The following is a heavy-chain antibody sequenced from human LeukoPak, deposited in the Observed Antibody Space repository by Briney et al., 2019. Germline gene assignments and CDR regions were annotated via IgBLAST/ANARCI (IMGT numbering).Heavy chain of an antibody. J-gene: IGHJ4*02. CDR2: ITDSGSTT. Sequence: GGSLRLSCAASGFTFSSYGMSWVRQAPGKGLEWVSAITDSGSTTYYADSVKGRFTISRDNSKNTLFLQMNSLRAEDTAVYYCAKTPYLYDSRGYYTEDYWSQGTLVTVSS. CDR1: GFTFSSYG. CDR3: AKTPYLYDSRGYYTEDY. V-gene: IGHV3-23*01. D-gene: IGHD3-22*01.